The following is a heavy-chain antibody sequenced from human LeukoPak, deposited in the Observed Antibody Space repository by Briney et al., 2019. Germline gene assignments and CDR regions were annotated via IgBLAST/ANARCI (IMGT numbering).Heavy chain of an antibody. J-gene: IGHJ2*01. V-gene: IGHV3-13*01. CDR3: ARAAYSSTWYSRYFDL. Sequence: SGGSLRLSCAASGFTFSSYDIHWVRQATGKGPEWVSGIGTAGEIYYPGSVKGRFAISRENAKNSLYLQMNSLRAGDTAVYYCARAAYSSTWYSRYFDLWGRGTLVTVSS. D-gene: IGHD6-13*01. CDR1: GFTFSSYD. CDR2: IGTAGEI.